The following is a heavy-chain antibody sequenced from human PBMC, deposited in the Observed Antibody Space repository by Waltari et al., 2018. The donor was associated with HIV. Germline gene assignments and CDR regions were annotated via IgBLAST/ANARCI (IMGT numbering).Heavy chain of an antibody. D-gene: IGHD6-13*01. Sequence: EVQLVQSGAEVKKPGESLKFPCKGSGYRFTSSWIGWAREMPGKGLEWMGIIYPGDSDTRYSPSFQGQVTISADKSLSTAYLQWSSLKASDTAMYYCARLYWGSSSDLGYWGQGTLVTVSS. CDR1: GYRFTSSW. J-gene: IGHJ4*02. CDR3: ARLYWGSSSDLGY. V-gene: IGHV5-51*01. CDR2: IYPGDSDT.